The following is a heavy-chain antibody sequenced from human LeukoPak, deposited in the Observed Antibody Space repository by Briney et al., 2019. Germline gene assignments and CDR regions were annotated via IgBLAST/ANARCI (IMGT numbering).Heavy chain of an antibody. Sequence: PGRSLRLSCAAPGFTFHNYALHWVRQAPGKGLEWVAVVSYDGSYKDYADSVKGRFTISRDNAKNTLYLQMNSLRVEDTAVYYCARSTTHPYYNYMDVWGKGTTVTLSS. V-gene: IGHV3-30*04. CDR2: VSYDGSYK. D-gene: IGHD4-17*01. J-gene: IGHJ6*03. CDR3: ARSTTHPYYNYMDV. CDR1: GFTFHNYA.